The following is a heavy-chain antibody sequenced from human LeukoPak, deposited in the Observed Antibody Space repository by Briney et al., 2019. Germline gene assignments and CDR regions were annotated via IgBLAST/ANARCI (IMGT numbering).Heavy chain of an antibody. CDR3: AKDIYGDS. Sequence: PGGSLRLSCAASGFTFSDHAMTWVRQLPGKGLEWVSSISGSNAVSWYADSVKGRFTISRDNYKNTVFLQMNSLRAGDTAVYYCAKDIYGDSWGQGTLVTVSS. D-gene: IGHD3-3*02. CDR1: GFTFSDHA. J-gene: IGHJ4*02. V-gene: IGHV3-23*01. CDR2: ISGSNAVS.